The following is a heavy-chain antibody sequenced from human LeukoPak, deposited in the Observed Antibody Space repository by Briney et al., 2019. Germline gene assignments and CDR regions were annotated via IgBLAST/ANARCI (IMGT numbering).Heavy chain of an antibody. CDR2: ISAYNGNT. J-gene: IGHJ4*02. D-gene: IGHD1-14*01. CDR1: GYTFTSYG. V-gene: IGHV1-18*01. Sequence: EASVKVSCKASGYTFTSYGISWVRQAPGQGLEWMGWISAYNGNTNYAQKLQGRVTMTTDTSTSTAYMELRSLRSDDTAVYYRARNRSRGKAFDYWGQGTLVTVSS. CDR3: ARNRSRGKAFDY.